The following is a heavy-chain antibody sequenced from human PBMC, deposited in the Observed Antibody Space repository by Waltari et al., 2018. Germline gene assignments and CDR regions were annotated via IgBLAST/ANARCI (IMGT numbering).Heavy chain of an antibody. J-gene: IGHJ4*02. CDR2: INSDETMT. CDR1: GFTFGNYR. V-gene: IGHV3-74*01. CDR3: ASFVVVPAAITDY. Sequence: EEKVVASGGGLVQPGESLRLSCVASGFTFGNYRFHWVRQPPGKGLVWVSGINSDETMTSYADSVKGRFTISRDNAKNTLYLQMNSLRAEDTAVYYCASFVVVPAAITDYWGQGTLVTVSS. D-gene: IGHD2-2*02.